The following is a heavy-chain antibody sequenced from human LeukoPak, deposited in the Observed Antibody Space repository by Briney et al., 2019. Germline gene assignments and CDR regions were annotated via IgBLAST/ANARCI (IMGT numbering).Heavy chain of an antibody. CDR3: ARYWNGGNYDY. V-gene: IGHV3-7*04. CDR1: GFTFSSYW. CDR2: IKQDGSEK. J-gene: IGHJ4*02. D-gene: IGHD1-1*01. Sequence: GGSLRLSCAASGFTFSSYWMSWVRQAPGKGLEWVANIKQDGSEKYYVVSVRGRFTISRDNAKNSLYLQMNSLGAEDTAVYYCARYWNGGNYDYWGQGTLVTVSS.